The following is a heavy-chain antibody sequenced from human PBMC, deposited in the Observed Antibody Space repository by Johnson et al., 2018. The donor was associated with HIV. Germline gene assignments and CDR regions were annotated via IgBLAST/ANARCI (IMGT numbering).Heavy chain of an antibody. CDR1: GFTVSSNY. Sequence: VQLVESGGGLVQPGGSLGLSCAASGFTVSSNYMSWVRQAPGKGLEWVSVIYSGGSTYYADSVKGIFTISRDNSKNTLYLQMNSLRAEDTAVYYCAREAYCSGGSCYDAFDIWGQGTMVTVSS. J-gene: IGHJ3*02. CDR2: IYSGGST. D-gene: IGHD2-15*01. CDR3: AREAYCSGGSCYDAFDI. V-gene: IGHV3-66*01.